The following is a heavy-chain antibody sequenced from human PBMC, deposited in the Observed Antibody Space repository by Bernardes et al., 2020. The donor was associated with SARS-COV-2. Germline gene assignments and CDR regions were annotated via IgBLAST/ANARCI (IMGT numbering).Heavy chain of an antibody. D-gene: IGHD2-8*02. J-gene: IGHJ4*02. CDR2: IFYSGKI. Sequence: SESLSLTCTVSDGSITGYYGGWIRQPRGKGLESIGYIFYSGKINYNPSLKSRLTISVDTSKNQVSLKLTSVTAADTAIYYCARLRPGRLLWDYWGQATLVTVSS. CDR1: DGSITGYY. V-gene: IGHV4-59*08. CDR3: ARLRPGRLLWDY.